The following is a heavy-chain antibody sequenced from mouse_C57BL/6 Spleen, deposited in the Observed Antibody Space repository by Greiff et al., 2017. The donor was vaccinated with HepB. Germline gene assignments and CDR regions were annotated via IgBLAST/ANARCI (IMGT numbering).Heavy chain of an antibody. V-gene: IGHV1-59*01. CDR3: ARLGITTVLDY. Sequence: QVQLQQSGAELVRPGTSVKLSCKASGYTFTSYWMHWVKQRPGQGLEWIGVIDPSDSYTNYNQKFEGKATLTVDTSSSTAYMQLSSLTSEDSAVYYCARLGITTVLDYWGQGTTLTVSS. CDR1: GYTFTSYW. CDR2: IDPSDSYT. D-gene: IGHD1-1*01. J-gene: IGHJ2*01.